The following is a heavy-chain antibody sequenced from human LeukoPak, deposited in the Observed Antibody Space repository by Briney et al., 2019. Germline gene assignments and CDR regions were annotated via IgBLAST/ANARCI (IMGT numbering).Heavy chain of an antibody. V-gene: IGHV3-66*01. D-gene: IGHD3-3*01. CDR3: ARDRAVVRGVVIPVFDY. Sequence: GGSLRLSCAASGFTVSSNYMSWVRQAPGKGLEWVSVIYSGGSTYYADSVKGRFTISRDNSKNTLYLQMNSLRAEDTAVYYCARDRAVVRGVVIPVFDYWGQGTLVTVSS. J-gene: IGHJ4*02. CDR2: IYSGGST. CDR1: GFTVSSNY.